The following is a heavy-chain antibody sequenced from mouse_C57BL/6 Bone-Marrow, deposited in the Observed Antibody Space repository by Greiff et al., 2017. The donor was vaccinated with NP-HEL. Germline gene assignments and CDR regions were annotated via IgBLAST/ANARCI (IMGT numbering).Heavy chain of an antibody. CDR2: IYPGSGNT. Sequence: VQRVESGAELVRPGASVKLSCKASGYTFTDYYINWVKQRPGQGLEWIARIYPGSGNTYYNEKFKGKATLTAEKSSSTAYMQLSSLTSEDSAVYFCAREDLWLRLGYFDVWGTGTTVTVSS. CDR1: GYTFTDYY. J-gene: IGHJ1*03. V-gene: IGHV1-76*01. CDR3: AREDLWLRLGYFDV. D-gene: IGHD2-2*01.